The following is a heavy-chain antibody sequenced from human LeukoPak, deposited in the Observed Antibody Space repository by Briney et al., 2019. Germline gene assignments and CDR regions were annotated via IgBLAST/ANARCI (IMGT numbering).Heavy chain of an antibody. V-gene: IGHV3-74*01. Sequence: GGSLRLSCAASGNYWMHWVRQVPGKGLVWVSHINSDGSWTSYADSVKGRFTISRDNAKNSLYLQMNSLRAEDTALYYCARYVTALDYWGQGTLVTVSS. CDR2: INSDGSWT. CDR3: ARYVTALDY. D-gene: IGHD2-21*02. J-gene: IGHJ4*02. CDR1: GNYW.